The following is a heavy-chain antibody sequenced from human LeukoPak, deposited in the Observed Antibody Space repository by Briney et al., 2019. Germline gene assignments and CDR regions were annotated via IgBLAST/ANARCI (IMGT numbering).Heavy chain of an antibody. J-gene: IGHJ6*03. CDR2: IYYSGST. Sequence: SETLSLTCAVYGGSFSGYYWSWIRQPPGKGLEWIGYIYYSGSTNYNPSLKSRVTISVDTSKNQFSLKLSSVTAADTAVYYCASASGYYYDSSGYYYNYYYYMDVWGKGTTVTVSS. CDR3: ASASGYYYDSSGYYYNYYYYMDV. D-gene: IGHD3-22*01. V-gene: IGHV4-59*01. CDR1: GGSFSGYY.